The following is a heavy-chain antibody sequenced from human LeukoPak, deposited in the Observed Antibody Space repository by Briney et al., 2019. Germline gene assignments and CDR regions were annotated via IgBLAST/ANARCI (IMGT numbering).Heavy chain of an antibody. V-gene: IGHV4-59*01. CDR1: GGSISSYY. Sequence: PSETLSLTCTVSGGSISSYYWSWIRQPPGKGLEWIGYIYYSGSTNYNPSLKSRVTISVDTSKNQFSLKLSSVTAADTAVYYCARVLGDFWSGYGYYYGMDVWGQGTTVTVSS. J-gene: IGHJ6*02. CDR3: ARVLGDFWSGYGYYYGMDV. D-gene: IGHD3-3*01. CDR2: IYYSGST.